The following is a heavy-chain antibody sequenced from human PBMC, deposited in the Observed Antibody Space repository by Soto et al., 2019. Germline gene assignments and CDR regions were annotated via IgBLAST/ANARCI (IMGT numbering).Heavy chain of an antibody. CDR3: AKGVFLEWSSPFDY. Sequence: GGSLRLSCAASGFTFSSYGMHWVRQAPGKGLEWVAVISYDGSNKYYADSVKGRFTISRDNSKNTLYLQMNSLRAEDTAVYYCAKGVFLEWSSPFDYWGQGTLVTVSS. CDR1: GFTFSSYG. D-gene: IGHD3-3*01. J-gene: IGHJ4*02. CDR2: ISYDGSNK. V-gene: IGHV3-30*18.